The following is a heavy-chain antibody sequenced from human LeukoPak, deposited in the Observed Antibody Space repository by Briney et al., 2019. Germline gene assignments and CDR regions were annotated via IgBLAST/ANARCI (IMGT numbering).Heavy chain of an antibody. Sequence: SETLSLTCAVYGGSFSGYYWSWIRQPPGKGLEWIGEINHSGSTNYNPSLKSRVTISVDTSKNQFSLKLSSVTAADTAVYYCARGLWFGELLNYYYMDVWGKGTTVTVS. CDR1: GGSFSGYY. CDR3: ARGLWFGELLNYYYMDV. D-gene: IGHD3-10*01. J-gene: IGHJ6*03. V-gene: IGHV4-34*01. CDR2: INHSGST.